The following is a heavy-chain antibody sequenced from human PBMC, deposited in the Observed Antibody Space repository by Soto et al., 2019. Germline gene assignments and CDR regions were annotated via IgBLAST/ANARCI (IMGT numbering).Heavy chain of an antibody. V-gene: IGHV1-18*01. Sequence: GASVQVSCKASGYTFTSYGISWARQAPGQGLEWMGWISAYNGNTNYAQKLQGRVTMTTDTSTSTAYMELRSLRSDDTAVYYCARSPRGNWFDPWGQGTLVPVSS. J-gene: IGHJ5*02. CDR3: ARSPRGNWFDP. D-gene: IGHD3-10*01. CDR2: ISAYNGNT. CDR1: GYTFTSYG.